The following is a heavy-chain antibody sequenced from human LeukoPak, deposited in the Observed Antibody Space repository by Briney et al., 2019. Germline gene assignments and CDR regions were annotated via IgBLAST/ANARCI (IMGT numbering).Heavy chain of an antibody. CDR3: ASLGTLVP. CDR2: INTDGSIT. Sequence: GGSLRLSCAASGFTFSTYLMHWVRQAPGKGLVWVSRINTDGSITTYADSVKGRLTISRDNAKNTLYLQMNSLRDEDTAVYYCASLGTLVPWGQGTLVTVSS. J-gene: IGHJ5*02. CDR1: GFTFSTYL. V-gene: IGHV3-74*03. D-gene: IGHD3-9*01.